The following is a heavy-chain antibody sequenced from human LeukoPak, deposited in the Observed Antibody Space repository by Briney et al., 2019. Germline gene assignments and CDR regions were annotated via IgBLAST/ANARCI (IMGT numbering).Heavy chain of an antibody. CDR3: ARDLTAAGIGGRSGP. V-gene: IGHV3-30*02. J-gene: IGHJ5*02. D-gene: IGHD6-13*01. Sequence: GGSLRLSCAASGFTFSYFGLHWVRQAPGKGLEWVAFVRYDGSNKYYADSVKGRFTISRDNAKNSLYLQMNSLRAEDTAVYYCARDLTAAGIGGRSGPWGQGTLVTVSS. CDR2: VRYDGSNK. CDR1: GFTFSYFG.